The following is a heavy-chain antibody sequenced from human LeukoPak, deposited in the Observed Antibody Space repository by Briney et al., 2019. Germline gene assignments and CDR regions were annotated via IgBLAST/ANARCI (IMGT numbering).Heavy chain of an antibody. CDR2: IYYSGST. Sequence: PSETLSLTCTVSDGSISSSSYYWGWIRQPPGKGLEWIGSIYYSGSTYYNPSLKSRVTISVDTSKNQFSLKLSSVTAADTAVYYCARHYGRSWFDPWGQGTLVTVSS. CDR1: DGSISSSSYY. CDR3: ARHYGRSWFDP. J-gene: IGHJ5*02. D-gene: IGHD4-17*01. V-gene: IGHV4-39*01.